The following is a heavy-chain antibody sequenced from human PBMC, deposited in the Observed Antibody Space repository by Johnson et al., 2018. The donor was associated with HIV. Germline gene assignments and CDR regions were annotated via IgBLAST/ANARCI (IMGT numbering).Heavy chain of an antibody. J-gene: IGHJ3*02. V-gene: IGHV3-15*01. Sequence: VQLVESGGGLVKSGGSLRLSCAASGFTFSDAWMSWVRQAPGKGLEWVGRIISERDGGTTDYSAPVKDRFTISRDDSTNTLYLQMTSLKIEDTAVYYCATDLFSLILEDDAFDTWGQGTMVTVSS. CDR3: ATDLFSLILEDDAFDT. CDR1: GFTFSDAW. CDR2: IISERDGGTT.